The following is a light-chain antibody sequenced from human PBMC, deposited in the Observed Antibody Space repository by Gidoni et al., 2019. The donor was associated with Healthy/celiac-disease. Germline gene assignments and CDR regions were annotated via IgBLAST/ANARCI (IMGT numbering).Light chain of an antibody. CDR1: QSISSW. CDR3: QQYNSYPS. V-gene: IGKV1-5*03. CDR2: KAS. Sequence: DIQMTQSPSTLTASVGDRVTITCRASQSISSWLAWYQQKPGKATKLLIYKASSLESGVPSRFSGSGSGTEFTLTISSLQPDDFATYYCQQYNSYPSCGQVTKLETK. J-gene: IGKJ2*01.